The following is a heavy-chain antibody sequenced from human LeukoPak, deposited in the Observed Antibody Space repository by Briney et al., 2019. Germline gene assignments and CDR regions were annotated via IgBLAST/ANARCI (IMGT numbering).Heavy chain of an antibody. CDR1: GFTFSSYA. D-gene: IGHD2-21*02. CDR2: ISGSGGST. CDR3: ARAPPPYCGGDCYFGYFDY. Sequence: HPGGSLRLSCAASGFTFSSYAMSWVRQAPGKGLEWVSAISGSGGSTYYADSVKGRFTISRDNSKNTLYLQMNSLRAEDTAVYYCARAPPPYCGGDCYFGYFDYWGQGTLVTVSS. J-gene: IGHJ4*02. V-gene: IGHV3-23*01.